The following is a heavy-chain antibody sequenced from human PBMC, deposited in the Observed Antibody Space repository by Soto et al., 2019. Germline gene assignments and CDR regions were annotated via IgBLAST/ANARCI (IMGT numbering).Heavy chain of an antibody. CDR2: ISYDGSNK. Sequence: PGGSLRLSCAASGFTFSSYAMHWVRQAPGKGLEWVAVISYDGSNKYYADSVKGRFTISRDNSKNTLYLQMNSLRAEDTAVYYCARDGLDIVGGLAANYYYYGMDCWGQGTTVNVAS. CDR1: GFTFSSYA. J-gene: IGHJ6*02. V-gene: IGHV3-30-3*01. CDR3: ARDGLDIVGGLAANYYYYGMDC. D-gene: IGHD2-2*03.